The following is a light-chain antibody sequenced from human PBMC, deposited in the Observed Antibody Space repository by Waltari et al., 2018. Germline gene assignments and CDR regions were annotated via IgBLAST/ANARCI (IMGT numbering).Light chain of an antibody. CDR1: TGAVTSGHH. CDR3: LLSYRGAWV. J-gene: IGLJ3*02. Sequence: QAVETQESSLTVSPGGTVTRTSDSTTGAVTSGHHFYWFQQKPGQAPRTLIYDTDHKHSWAPARFSGSLLGGKAALTLSGAQPEDEAEYYCLLSYRGAWVFGGGTRLTVL. V-gene: IGLV7-46*01. CDR2: DTD.